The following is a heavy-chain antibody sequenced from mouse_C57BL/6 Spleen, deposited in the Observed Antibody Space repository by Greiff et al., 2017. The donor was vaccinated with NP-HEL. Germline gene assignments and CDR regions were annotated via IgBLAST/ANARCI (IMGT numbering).Heavy chain of an antibody. V-gene: IGHV1-15*01. CDR2: IDPETGGT. J-gene: IGHJ3*01. CDR3: TRGGRGDWFAY. D-gene: IGHD3-3*01. CDR1: GYTFTDYE. Sequence: QVQLQQSGAELVRPGASVTLSCKASGYTFTDYEMHWVKQTPVHGLEWIGAIDPETGGTAYNQKFKGKAILTADKSSSTAYMERRSLTSEDSAVYYCTRGGRGDWFAYWGQGTLVTVSA.